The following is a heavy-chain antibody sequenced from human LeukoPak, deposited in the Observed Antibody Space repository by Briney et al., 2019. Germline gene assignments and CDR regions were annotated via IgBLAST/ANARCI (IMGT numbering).Heavy chain of an antibody. CDR3: TTVYCTNGVCYTSDY. CDR1: GFTFSNAW. Sequence: PGGSLRLSCAASGFTFSNAWMSWVRQAPGKGLEWAGRIKSKTDGGTTDYAAPVKGRFTISRDDSKNTLYLQMNSLKTEDTAVYYCTTVYCTNGVCYTSDYWGQGTLVTVSS. D-gene: IGHD2-8*01. V-gene: IGHV3-15*01. J-gene: IGHJ4*02. CDR2: IKSKTDGGTT.